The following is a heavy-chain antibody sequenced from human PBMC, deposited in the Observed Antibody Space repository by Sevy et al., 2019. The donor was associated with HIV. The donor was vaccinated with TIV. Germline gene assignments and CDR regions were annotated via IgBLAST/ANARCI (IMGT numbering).Heavy chain of an antibody. CDR1: GFTFSNYV. D-gene: IGHD1-1*01. Sequence: GGSLRLSCEGSGFTFSNYVMGWDRQAPGKGLEWVSGLSESGRTTYYADSVKGRFTISRDNSNNTLYLQMNSLKAEDTATYYCAKRGSMTSTTWAFDVWGQGTMVTVSS. CDR3: AKRGSMTSTTWAFDV. CDR2: LSESGRTT. V-gene: IGHV3-23*01. J-gene: IGHJ3*01.